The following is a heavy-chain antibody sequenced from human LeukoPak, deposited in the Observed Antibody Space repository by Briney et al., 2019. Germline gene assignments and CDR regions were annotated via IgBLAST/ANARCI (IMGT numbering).Heavy chain of an antibody. CDR1: GYTVSSNY. D-gene: IGHD3-22*01. Sequence: EVSLRLLCAASGYTVSSNYKRWVRQAPGKGLEWVSVISSSGITYSADSVKGRFTISRDNSKNMVCLQMNSLRAEDTAVYYCARGGDSSGSIRSAFDIWGQGTMVTVSS. J-gene: IGHJ3*02. CDR2: ISSSGIT. CDR3: ARGGDSSGSIRSAFDI. V-gene: IGHV3-53*01.